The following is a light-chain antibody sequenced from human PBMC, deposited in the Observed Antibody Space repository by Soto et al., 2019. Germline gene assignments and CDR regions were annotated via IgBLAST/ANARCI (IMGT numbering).Light chain of an antibody. J-gene: IGKJ1*01. CDR3: QQYNNWPRT. CDR2: GAS. V-gene: IGKV3-15*01. Sequence: EIVMTQSPATLSVSPGERATLSCRASQSVSSNLAWYQQRRGQTPRLLISGASTRATGIPARFSGSVYGTEFILTISSLQSEDFAIYNCQQYNNWPRTFGQGTKVEIK. CDR1: QSVSSN.